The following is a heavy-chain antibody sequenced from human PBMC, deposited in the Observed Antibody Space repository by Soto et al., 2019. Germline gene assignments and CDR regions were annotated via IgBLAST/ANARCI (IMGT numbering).Heavy chain of an antibody. Sequence: EVQLVESGGGLVQPGGSLRLSCAASGFSFSDYYINWVRQAPGKGLEWVGRTRNKASSYTTDYDAFVKGRFTISRDDSKNLIYLEMNSLKTEDTAVYYCAREGSSSGPDYEYWGQGTLVTVSS. CDR2: TRNKASSYTT. D-gene: IGHD3-22*01. CDR3: AREGSSSGPDYEY. V-gene: IGHV3-72*01. J-gene: IGHJ4*02. CDR1: GFSFSDYY.